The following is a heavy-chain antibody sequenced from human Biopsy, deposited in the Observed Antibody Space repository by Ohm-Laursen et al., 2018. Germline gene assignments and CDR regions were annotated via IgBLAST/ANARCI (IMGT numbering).Heavy chain of an antibody. Sequence: ASVKVSCKTSGYTFTGQYLHWVRQVPGQGLEWMGWINPHSGTTKFAQDFQGRVTMTRGTSITTAYMELRRLRSDDTAVYYCAKGQDLRGGAEYFQHWGQGALVTVSS. D-gene: IGHD2-15*01. CDR1: GYTFTGQY. CDR3: AKGQDLRGGAEYFQH. CDR2: INPHSGTT. J-gene: IGHJ1*01. V-gene: IGHV1-2*02.